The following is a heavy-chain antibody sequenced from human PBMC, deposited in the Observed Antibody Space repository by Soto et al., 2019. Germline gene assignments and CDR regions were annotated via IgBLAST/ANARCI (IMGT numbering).Heavy chain of an antibody. D-gene: IGHD6-19*01. CDR2: ISGSGGST. CDR3: AKDASSSGWYWYFDL. Sequence: EVQLLESGGGWVQPGGSLRLSCAASGFTFSSYAMNWVRQAPGKGLEWVSGISGSGGSTYYADSVKGRFTISRDKTRNTLYLQINSLRAEDTARYYCAKDASSSGWYWYFDLWGRGTLVTLSS. CDR1: GFTFSSYA. J-gene: IGHJ2*01. V-gene: IGHV3-23*01.